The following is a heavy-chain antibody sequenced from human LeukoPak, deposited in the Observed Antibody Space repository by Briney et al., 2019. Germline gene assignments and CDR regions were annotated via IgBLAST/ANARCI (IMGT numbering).Heavy chain of an antibody. CDR3: AAGLAVAGTEPFDY. Sequence: SVKVSCKASGFTFTSSAVQWVRQARGQRLEWIGWIVVGSGNTNYAQKFQERVTITRDMSTSTAYMELSSLRSEDTAVYYCAAGLAVAGTEPFDYWGQGTLVTVSS. CDR2: IVVGSGNT. V-gene: IGHV1-58*01. CDR1: GFTFTSSA. J-gene: IGHJ4*02. D-gene: IGHD6-19*01.